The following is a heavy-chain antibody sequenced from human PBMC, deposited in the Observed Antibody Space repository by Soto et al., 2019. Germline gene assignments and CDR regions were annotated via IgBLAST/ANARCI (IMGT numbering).Heavy chain of an antibody. CDR1: GGSFSGYY. D-gene: IGHD3-3*01. V-gene: IGHV4-34*01. J-gene: IGHJ5*02. Sequence: SETLSLTCAVYGGSFSGYYWSWIRQPPGKGLEWIGEINHSGSTNYNPSLKSRVTISVDTSKNQFSLELSSVTAADTAVYYCARAQYYDFWSGYSRQFDPWGQGTLVTVSS. CDR2: INHSGST. CDR3: ARAQYYDFWSGYSRQFDP.